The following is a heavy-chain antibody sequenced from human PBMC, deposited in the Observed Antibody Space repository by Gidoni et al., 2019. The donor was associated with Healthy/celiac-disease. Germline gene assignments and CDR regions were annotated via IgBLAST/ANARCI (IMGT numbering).Heavy chain of an antibody. Sequence: QVQLVESGGVVVQPGRSLRLSCAASGFTFSSYAMHWVRQAPGNGLEWVAVIAYDGSNKYYADSVKVRFTISRDNSKNTLYLQMNSLRAEDTAVYYCARARNVLLWFGECFDPWGQGTLVTVSS. CDR3: ARARNVLLWFGECFDP. CDR2: IAYDGSNK. J-gene: IGHJ5*02. D-gene: IGHD3-10*01. V-gene: IGHV3-30*04. CDR1: GFTFSSYA.